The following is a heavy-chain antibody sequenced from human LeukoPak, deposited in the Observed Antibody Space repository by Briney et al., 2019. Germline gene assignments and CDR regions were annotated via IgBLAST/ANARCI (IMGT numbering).Heavy chain of an antibody. CDR1: GGSFSGYY. CDR2: INHSGST. V-gene: IGHV4-34*01. Sequence: ASETLSLTCAVYGGSFSGYYWSWIRQPPGKGLEWIGEINHSGSTNYNPSLKSRVTISVDTSKNQFSLKLSSVTAADTAVYYCARGGYYYDSSGYYYPGAFDYWGQGTLVTVSS. CDR3: ARGGYYYDSSGYYYPGAFDY. D-gene: IGHD3-22*01. J-gene: IGHJ4*02.